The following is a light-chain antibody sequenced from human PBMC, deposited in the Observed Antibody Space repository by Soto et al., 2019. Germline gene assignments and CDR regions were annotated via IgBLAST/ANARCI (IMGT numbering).Light chain of an antibody. V-gene: IGLV2-14*01. CDR3: SSFSTSTSLYV. CDR1: TRDIAGYNY. CDR2: QVT. Sequence: QSVLTQPASVSGSLGQSITISCTGTTRDIAGYNYISWYQQLPGKAPKLMIYQVTIRPSGISNRFSGSKSGNTASLTISGLQAEDEADYYCSSFSTSTSLYVFGTETNVTVL. J-gene: IGLJ1*01.